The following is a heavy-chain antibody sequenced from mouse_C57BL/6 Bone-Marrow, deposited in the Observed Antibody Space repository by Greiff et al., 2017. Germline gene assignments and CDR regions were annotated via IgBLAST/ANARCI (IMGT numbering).Heavy chain of an antibody. CDR3: ARGRWLLPWCAY. V-gene: IGHV1-4*01. J-gene: IGHJ3*01. CDR1: GYTFTSYT. D-gene: IGHD2-3*01. Sequence: VQLQQSGAELARPGASVKMSCKASGYTFTSYTMHWVKQRPGQGLEWIGYINPSSGYTKYNQKFKDKATLTADKSSSTAYMELSSLTSEDSAVYFCARGRWLLPWCAYWGQGTLVTVSA. CDR2: INPSSGYT.